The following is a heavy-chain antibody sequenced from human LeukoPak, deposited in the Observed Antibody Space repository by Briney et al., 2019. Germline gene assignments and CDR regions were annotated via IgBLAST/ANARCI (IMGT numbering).Heavy chain of an antibody. CDR3: ARKYCSTTSCLFDN. D-gene: IGHD2-2*01. V-gene: IGHV3-23*01. CDR2: ISGSGGST. J-gene: IGHJ4*02. Sequence: GGSLRLSCAASGFTFSSYAMSWVRQAPGKGLDWVSAISGSGGSTYYADSVKGRFTISRDNAKNSLYLQMNSLRAEDTAVYYCARKYCSTTSCLFDNWGQGTLVTVSS. CDR1: GFTFSSYA.